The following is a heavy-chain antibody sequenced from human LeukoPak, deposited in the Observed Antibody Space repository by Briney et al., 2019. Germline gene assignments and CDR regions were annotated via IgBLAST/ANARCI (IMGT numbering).Heavy chain of an antibody. CDR1: GYTFSSYS. J-gene: IGHJ4*02. CDR2: IRSKAYGGTT. D-gene: IGHD1-26*01. CDR3: TRALYSGSYYFVY. V-gene: IGHV3-49*04. Sequence: PGGSLRLSCAASGYTFSSYSMNGVRQAPGKGGEWGGFIRSKAYGGTTEYAASVEGRFTISRDHSKSIAYLQMNSLKTEATAVYYCTRALYSGSYYFVYWGQGTLVTDSS.